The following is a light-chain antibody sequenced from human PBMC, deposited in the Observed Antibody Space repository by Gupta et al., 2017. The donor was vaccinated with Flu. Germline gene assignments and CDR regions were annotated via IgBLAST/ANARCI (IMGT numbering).Light chain of an antibody. CDR2: WAS. CDR1: QSILYSSNNKNY. J-gene: IGKJ4*01. Sequence: IVLSQCPDSLAVSLGERATINCKSSQSILYSSNNKNYLAWYQQKPGQPPKLLIYWASTRESGVPDRFRGSGSGTDFTLTSSSLQAEDVAVYYCQQYYSTHTFGGGTKVEIK. V-gene: IGKV4-1*01. CDR3: QQYYSTHT.